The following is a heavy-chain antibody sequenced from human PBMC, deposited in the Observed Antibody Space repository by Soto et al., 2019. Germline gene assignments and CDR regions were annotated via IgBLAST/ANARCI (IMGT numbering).Heavy chain of an antibody. CDR3: ARGRTVVVPAATPDALDM. J-gene: IGHJ3*02. V-gene: IGHV1-18*01. CDR1: GYMFTKYG. Sequence: QVQLVQSGAEVKKPGASVKVSCKASGYMFTKYGITWVRQAPGQGLEWMGWISAFSGYTHSAPKAQARLAMTTETSTSTAYMELRSLRSDDTAVYYCARGRTVVVPAATPDALDMWGQGTMVTVS. CDR2: ISAFSGYT. D-gene: IGHD2-2*01.